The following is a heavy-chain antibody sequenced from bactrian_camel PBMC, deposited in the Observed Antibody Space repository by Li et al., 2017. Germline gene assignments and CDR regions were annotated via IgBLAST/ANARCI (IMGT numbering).Heavy chain of an antibody. CDR2: IRRDGGET. CDR1: GHSRGSNC. Sequence: HVQLVESGGGSVQAGGSLRLSCKVSGHSRGSNCVGWYRLPPGRAPAEREGIAAIRRDGGETWYAASVKGRFTISRDSAKNTLYLQMDSLKPEDTATYICAAGARLGGSWFYPQAGYNYWGQGTQVTVS. CDR3: AAGARLGGSWFYPQAGYNY. D-gene: IGHD6*01. J-gene: IGHJ4*01. V-gene: IGHV3S45*01.